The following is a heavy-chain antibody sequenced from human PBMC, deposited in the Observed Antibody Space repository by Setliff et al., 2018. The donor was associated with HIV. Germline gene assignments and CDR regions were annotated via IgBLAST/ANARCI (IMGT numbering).Heavy chain of an antibody. J-gene: IGHJ4*02. D-gene: IGHD6-13*01. V-gene: IGHV4-61*02. CDR1: GGSISSGSYY. Sequence: SETLSLTCTVSGGSISSGSYYWSWIRQPAGKGLEWIGRIYTSGSTKYNPSLKSRVTIAVDTSKNQFSLKVSSVTAADTAVYYCARVARGGHSSRWYYFDYWGQGTLVTVSS. CDR2: IYTSGST. CDR3: ARVARGGHSSRWYYFDY.